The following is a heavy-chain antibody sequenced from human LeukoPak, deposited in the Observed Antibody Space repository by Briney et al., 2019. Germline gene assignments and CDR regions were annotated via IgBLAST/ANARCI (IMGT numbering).Heavy chain of an antibody. V-gene: IGHV3-33*01. CDR1: GFTFSSYG. CDR3: ARGNYDILTGYYIGLDY. CDR2: IWYDGSNK. J-gene: IGHJ4*02. D-gene: IGHD3-9*01. Sequence: GRSLRLSCAASGFTFSSYGMHWVRQAPGKGLEWVAVIWYDGSNKYYADSVKGRFTISRDNSKNTLYLQMNSLRAEDTAVYYCARGNYDILTGYYIGLDYWGQGTLVTASS.